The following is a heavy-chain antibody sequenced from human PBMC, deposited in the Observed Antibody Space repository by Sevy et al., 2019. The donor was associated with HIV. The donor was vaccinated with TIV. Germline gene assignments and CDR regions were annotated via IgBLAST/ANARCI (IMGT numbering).Heavy chain of an antibody. Sequence: ASVKVSCKVSGYTLTELSMHWVRQAPGKGLEWMGGFDPEDGETIYAQKFQGRVTMTGDTSTDTAYMELSSLRSEDTAVYYCATSPKTYYYDSSGYYYDYWGQGTLVTVSS. CDR1: GYTLTELS. D-gene: IGHD3-22*01. CDR3: ATSPKTYYYDSSGYYYDY. V-gene: IGHV1-24*01. J-gene: IGHJ4*02. CDR2: FDPEDGET.